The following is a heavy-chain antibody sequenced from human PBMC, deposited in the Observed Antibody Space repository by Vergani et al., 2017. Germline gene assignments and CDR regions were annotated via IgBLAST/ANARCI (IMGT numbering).Heavy chain of an antibody. J-gene: IGHJ3*02. CDR1: GFTFSSYS. Sequence: EVQLVESGGGLVQPGGSLRLSCAASGFTFSSYSMNWVRQAPGEGLEWVSYISSSSSTIYYADSVKGRFTIARDNAKNSLYLQMNSLRDEDTAVYYCARDGSREVGASGAFDIWSQGTMVTVSS. V-gene: IGHV3-48*02. CDR2: ISSSSSTI. D-gene: IGHD1-26*01. CDR3: ARDGSREVGASGAFDI.